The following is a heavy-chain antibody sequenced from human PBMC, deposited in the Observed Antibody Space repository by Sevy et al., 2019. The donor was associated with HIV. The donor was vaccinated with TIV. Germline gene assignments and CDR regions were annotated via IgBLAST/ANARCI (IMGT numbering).Heavy chain of an antibody. CDR1: GFTFSSYG. V-gene: IGHV3-33*01. CDR3: ARDEVDILTGIDY. CDR2: IWYDGSNK. J-gene: IGHJ4*02. Sequence: GGSLRLSCAASGFTFSSYGMHWVRQAPGEGLEWVAVIWYDGSNKYYADSVKGRFTITRDNSKKTQYLQMRSLGAEDTAVYYCARDEVDILTGIDYWGQGTLVTVSS. D-gene: IGHD3-9*01.